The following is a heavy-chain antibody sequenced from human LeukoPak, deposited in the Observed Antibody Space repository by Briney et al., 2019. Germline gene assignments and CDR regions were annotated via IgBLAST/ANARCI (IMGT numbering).Heavy chain of an antibody. Sequence: SETLSLTCTVSGGSISSYYWNWVRQSPGKGLEWIGYIYYSGNTNYNPSLKSRVTISVDTSKNQFSLKLSSVTAADTAVYYCARHRSAVVGSYTYWYPDLWGRGTLVTVSS. D-gene: IGHD3-10*01. V-gene: IGHV4-59*08. CDR1: GGSISSYY. CDR3: ARHRSAVVGSYTYWYPDL. CDR2: IYYSGNT. J-gene: IGHJ2*01.